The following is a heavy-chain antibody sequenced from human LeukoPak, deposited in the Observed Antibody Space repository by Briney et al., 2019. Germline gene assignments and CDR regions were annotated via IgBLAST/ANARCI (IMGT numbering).Heavy chain of an antibody. Sequence: SETLSLTCAVSGGSISTAHWWNWVRQSPGKGLEWIGEIYHRGNSNYNPSLKSRVTISVDTSKNQFSLKLSSVTAADTAAYYCARLLTFGGVVTPYFDYWGQGTLVTVSS. V-gene: IGHV4-4*02. J-gene: IGHJ4*02. CDR2: IYHRGNS. D-gene: IGHD3-16*01. CDR1: GGSISTAHW. CDR3: ARLLTFGGVVTPYFDY.